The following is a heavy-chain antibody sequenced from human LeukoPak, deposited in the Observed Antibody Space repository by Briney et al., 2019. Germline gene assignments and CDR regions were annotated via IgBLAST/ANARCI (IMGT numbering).Heavy chain of an antibody. V-gene: IGHV3-21*01. Sequence: KSGRSLRLSCAASGFAFSSYSMNWVRQAPGKGLEWVSSISSSSSYIYYADSVKGRFTISRDNAKNSLYLQMNSLRAEDTAVYYCARRVYSSSSFDYWGQGTLVTVSS. CDR2: ISSSSSYI. D-gene: IGHD6-13*01. CDR3: ARRVYSSSSFDY. CDR1: GFAFSSYS. J-gene: IGHJ4*02.